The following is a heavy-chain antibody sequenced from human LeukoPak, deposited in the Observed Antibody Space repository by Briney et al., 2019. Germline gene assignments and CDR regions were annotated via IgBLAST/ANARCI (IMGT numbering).Heavy chain of an antibody. Sequence: GGSLRLSCAASGFTFSSYAMSWVRQAPGKGLEWVSGISGSGGRTDYADSVKGRFIISRDNSKNTLYLQMNSLRAEDTAVYYCAKSPNYYDSSGLDYWGREPWSPSPQ. CDR2: ISGSGGRT. CDR3: AKSPNYYDSSGLDY. D-gene: IGHD3-22*01. V-gene: IGHV3-23*01. CDR1: GFTFSSYA. J-gene: IGHJ4*02.